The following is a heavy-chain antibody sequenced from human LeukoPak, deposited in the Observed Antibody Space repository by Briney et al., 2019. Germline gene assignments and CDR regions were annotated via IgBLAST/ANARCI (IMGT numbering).Heavy chain of an antibody. V-gene: IGHV1-18*01. Sequence: ASVKVSCKASGYTFTSYGISWVRQAPGQGLEWMGWISAYNGNTNYAQKLQGRVTMTRNTSISTAYMELSSLRSEDTAVYYCARAQTFGYSYGDLDYWGQGTLVTVSS. CDR1: GYTFTSYG. D-gene: IGHD5-18*01. CDR3: ARAQTFGYSYGDLDY. J-gene: IGHJ4*02. CDR2: ISAYNGNT.